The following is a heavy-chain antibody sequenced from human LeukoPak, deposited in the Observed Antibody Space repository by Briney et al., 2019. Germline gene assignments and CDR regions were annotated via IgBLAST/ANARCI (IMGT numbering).Heavy chain of an antibody. D-gene: IGHD3-22*01. CDR3: ARVYYYDSSDYYDTSCFDY. CDR2: IYYSGST. J-gene: IGHJ4*02. CDR1: GGSINTGSYY. Sequence: PSETLSLTCTVSGGSINTGSYYWGWIRQPPGKGLEWIGSIYYSGSTYSNPSLKSRVTISVDTSKNQFSLKLNSVTAADTAVYYCARVYYYDSSDYYDTSCFDYWGQGTLVTVSS. V-gene: IGHV4-39*07.